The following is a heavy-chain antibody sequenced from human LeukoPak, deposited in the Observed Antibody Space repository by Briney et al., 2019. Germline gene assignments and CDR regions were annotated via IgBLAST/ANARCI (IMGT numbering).Heavy chain of an antibody. CDR2: INPNSGGT. CDR3: ARDMLKASFDI. Sequence: ASVKVSCKASGYTFTGYYMHWVRQAPGQGLEWMGWINPNSGGTNYAQKFQGRVTMTRDTSISTAYMELSRLRSDDTAEYYCARDMLKASFDIWGQGTMVSVSS. D-gene: IGHD3-10*02. J-gene: IGHJ3*02. V-gene: IGHV1-2*02. CDR1: GYTFTGYY.